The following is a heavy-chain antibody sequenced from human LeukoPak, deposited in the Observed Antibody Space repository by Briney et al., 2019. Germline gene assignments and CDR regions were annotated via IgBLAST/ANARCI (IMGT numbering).Heavy chain of an antibody. D-gene: IGHD3-3*01. CDR3: ASSTDGDYDFWSGYFV. V-gene: IGHV1-18*01. CDR1: GYTFTSYG. Sequence: GASVKVSCKASGYTFTSYGISWVRQAPGQGLEWMGWISAYNGNTNYAQKLQGRVTMTTDASTSTAYMELRSLRSDDTAVYYCASSTDGDYDFWSGYFVWGQGTLVTVSS. J-gene: IGHJ4*02. CDR2: ISAYNGNT.